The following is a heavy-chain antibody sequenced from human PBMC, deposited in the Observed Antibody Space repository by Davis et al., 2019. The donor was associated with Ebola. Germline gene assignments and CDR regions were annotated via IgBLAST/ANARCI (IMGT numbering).Heavy chain of an antibody. J-gene: IGHJ4*02. V-gene: IGHV3-23*01. CDR2: IGASGTST. CDR3: AKTSYCTSTTCVPDY. Sequence: GESLKISCAASGFTFSSHAMTWVRQVPGKGLEWVSGIGASGTSTSYADSVKGRFAISRDNSKNTVYLHMNSLRAEDSAIYYCAKTSYCTSTTCVPDYWGQGTLVTVSS. D-gene: IGHD2-2*01. CDR1: GFTFSSHA.